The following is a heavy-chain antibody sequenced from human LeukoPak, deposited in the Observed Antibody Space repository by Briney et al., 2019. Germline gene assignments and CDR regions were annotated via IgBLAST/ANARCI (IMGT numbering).Heavy chain of an antibody. CDR3: TKASWEGVTTTYFDY. J-gene: IGHJ4*02. D-gene: IGHD1-26*01. V-gene: IGHV3-23*01. CDR1: GCIFSNYA. CDR2: ISGGGGVT. Sequence: GGSLILSCAVSGCIFSNYAMNWVRQAPGKGLEWVSGISGGGGVTYYADSVKGRFTISRDNSKNTLYLQMNSLRGDDTARYYCTKASWEGVTTTYFDYWGQGTLVPVSS.